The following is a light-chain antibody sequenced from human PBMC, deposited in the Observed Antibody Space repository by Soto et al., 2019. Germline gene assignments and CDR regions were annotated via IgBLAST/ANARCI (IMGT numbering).Light chain of an antibody. V-gene: IGLV2-14*01. CDR2: EVT. Sequence: QSALTQPASVSGSPGQSITISCTGTNSDVGGYNYVSWYQQHPDKAPKLMIFEVTNRPSGVSNRFSGSKSGNTAFLTISGLQGEDEADYYCSSYTSTITSVFGTGTKVTVL. J-gene: IGLJ1*01. CDR1: NSDVGGYNY. CDR3: SSYTSTITSV.